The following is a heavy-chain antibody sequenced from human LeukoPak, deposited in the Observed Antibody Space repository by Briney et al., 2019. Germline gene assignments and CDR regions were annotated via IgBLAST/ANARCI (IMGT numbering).Heavy chain of an antibody. CDR1: GGSISSYY. CDR3: ARDPRDATRVGMDV. Sequence: PSETLSLTCTVSGGSISSYYWSWIRQPAGKGLEWIGRIYTSGSTNYNPSLKSRVTISVDTSKNQFSLKLSSVTAADTAVYYCARDPRDATRVGMDVWGKGTTVTVSS. V-gene: IGHV4-4*07. D-gene: IGHD2-15*01. J-gene: IGHJ6*04. CDR2: IYTSGST.